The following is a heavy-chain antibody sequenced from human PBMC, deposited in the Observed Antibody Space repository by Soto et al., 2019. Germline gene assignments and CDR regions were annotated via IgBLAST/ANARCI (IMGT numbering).Heavy chain of an antibody. J-gene: IGHJ4*02. D-gene: IGHD5-12*01. V-gene: IGHV4-34*01. CDR3: ARRSSGYDFDY. CDR1: GGSFSGYY. CDR2: INHSGST. Sequence: QVQLQQWGAGLLKPSETLSLTCAVYGGSFSGYYWSWIRQPPGKGLEWIGEINHSGSTNYNPSLNLRVTMSVYSSKIQSSTKLSSVAAADRAGYYCARRSSGYDFDYWGQGTLVTVSS.